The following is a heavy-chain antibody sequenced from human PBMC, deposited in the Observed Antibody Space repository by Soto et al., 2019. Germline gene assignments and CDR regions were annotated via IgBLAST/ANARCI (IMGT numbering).Heavy chain of an antibody. D-gene: IGHD3-22*01. V-gene: IGHV3-30*18. CDR3: AKAAGPSAGYYVLQH. CDR2: VSFDGSNK. Sequence: WSLRLSCAASGFTFSSYGMHWVRQAPGKGLEWVAVVSFDGSNKYYADSVKGRFTISRDNSKNTLYLQMNSLRPEDTAVYYCAKAAGPSAGYYVLQHWGQGTMVTVYS. J-gene: IGHJ1*01. CDR1: GFTFSSYG.